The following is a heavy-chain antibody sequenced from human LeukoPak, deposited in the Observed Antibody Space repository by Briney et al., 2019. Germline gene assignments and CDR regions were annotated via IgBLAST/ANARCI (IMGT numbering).Heavy chain of an antibody. D-gene: IGHD3-22*01. V-gene: IGHV4-59*01. J-gene: IGHJ5*02. CDR1: GGSISSYY. Sequence: PETLSLTCTVSGGSISSYYWSWIRQAPGKGLEWIGYIYHSGSTNYNPSLKSRVIISVDTSKNQFSLRLSSVTAADTAVYYCAKGGGYNWFDPWGQGTLVTVSS. CDR2: IYHSGST. CDR3: AKGGGYNWFDP.